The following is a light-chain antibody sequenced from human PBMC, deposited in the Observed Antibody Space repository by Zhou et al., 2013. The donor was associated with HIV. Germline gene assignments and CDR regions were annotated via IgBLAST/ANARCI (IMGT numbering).Light chain of an antibody. J-gene: IGKJ2*01. CDR3: QQYNTYLYT. V-gene: IGKV1-5*03. CDR1: QSIGNW. Sequence: DIQMTQSPSTLSASVGDRVIITCRASQSIGNWLAWYQQKPGEAPRLLIYQASYVETGVPSRFSGSGSGTEFTLTISSLQPDDFATYYCQQYNTYLYTFGPGTKLDI. CDR2: QAS.